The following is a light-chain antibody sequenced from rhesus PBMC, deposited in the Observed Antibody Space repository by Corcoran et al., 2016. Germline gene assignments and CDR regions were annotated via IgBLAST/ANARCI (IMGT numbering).Light chain of an antibody. CDR1: TSDIGNQNR. J-gene: IGLJ1*01. V-gene: IGLV2S4*01. CDR2: ELT. Sequence: QAARTQSPSVPGSPGQSVTISCTGTTSDIGNQNRVSWYQQYPGQAPKLLIYELTKRPSGVSDRFYGSKSGNAASLTISGLQPADEAAYYCCAYPPSATDLFGVGTRLTVL. CDR3: CAYPPSATDL.